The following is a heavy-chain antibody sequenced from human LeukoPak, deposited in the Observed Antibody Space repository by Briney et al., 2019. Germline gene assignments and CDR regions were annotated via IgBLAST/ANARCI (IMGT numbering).Heavy chain of an antibody. V-gene: IGHV3-74*01. D-gene: IGHD3-22*01. J-gene: IGHJ5*02. CDR3: ATATFYVTSGYFPS. CDR2: ISGDKSHI. Sequence: GGSLRLSCVGSGFTFSTPWIHWVRQAPGQVLVWVSGISGDKSHIAYADPVKGRFTISRDNAKNTLHLQMNSLRDEDTAVYYCATATFYVTSGYFPSWGQGTLVTVSS. CDR1: GFTFSTPW.